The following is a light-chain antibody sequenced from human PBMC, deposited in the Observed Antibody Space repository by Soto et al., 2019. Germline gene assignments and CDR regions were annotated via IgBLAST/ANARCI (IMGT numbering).Light chain of an antibody. CDR3: CSYTGSSTPYV. CDR2: EVS. CDR1: SSDVGAYNS. J-gene: IGLJ1*01. V-gene: IGLV2-14*01. Sequence: SALTQPASVSGSPGQSVTISCTGTSSDVGAYNSVSWYQHHPGKAPKLMIYEVSSRPSGVSNRFSGSKSGNTASLTISGLQAEDEADYYCCSYTGSSTPYVFGTGTTLTVL.